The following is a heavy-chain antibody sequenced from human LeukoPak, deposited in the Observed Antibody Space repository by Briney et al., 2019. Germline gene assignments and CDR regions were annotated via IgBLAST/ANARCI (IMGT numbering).Heavy chain of an antibody. Sequence: PSETLSLTCAVYGGSFSGYYWSWIRQPPGKGLEWIGEINHSGSTDYNPSLKSRVTISVHTSKNQFSLKLSSVTAADTAVYYCARGRISSGGSCYGIDYWGQGTLVTVSS. CDR1: GGSFSGYY. V-gene: IGHV4-34*01. D-gene: IGHD2-15*01. CDR3: ARGRISSGGSCYGIDY. CDR2: INHSGST. J-gene: IGHJ4*02.